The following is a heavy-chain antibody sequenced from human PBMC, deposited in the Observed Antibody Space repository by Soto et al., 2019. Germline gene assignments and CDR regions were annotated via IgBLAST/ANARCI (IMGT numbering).Heavy chain of an antibody. CDR2: VHISGHS. J-gene: IGHJ5*01. V-gene: IGHV4-4*02. Sequence: SETLSLTCTLSGGSVRSPDWWNWVRQSPDKGLEWIAEVHISGHSNYNPSLRSRVSVSIDSSKNQFYLNLNSVTAADTAIYYCARVRQGCSANNCYFDPWGQGTQVTVSS. D-gene: IGHD1-1*01. CDR3: ARVRQGCSANNCYFDP. CDR1: GGSVRSPDW.